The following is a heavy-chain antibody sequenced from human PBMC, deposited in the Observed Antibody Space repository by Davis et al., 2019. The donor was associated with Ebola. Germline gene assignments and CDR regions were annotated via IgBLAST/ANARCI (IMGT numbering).Heavy chain of an antibody. Sequence: PGGSLRLSCAASGFTFSSYSMNWVRQAPGKGLEWVSSISSSSSYIYYADSVKGRFTISRDNAKNSLYLQMNSLRAEDTAVYYCARKMTTVTYFDYWGQGTLVTVSS. CDR3: ARKMTTVTYFDY. CDR2: ISSSSSYI. CDR1: GFTFSSYS. V-gene: IGHV3-21*04. J-gene: IGHJ4*02. D-gene: IGHD4-17*01.